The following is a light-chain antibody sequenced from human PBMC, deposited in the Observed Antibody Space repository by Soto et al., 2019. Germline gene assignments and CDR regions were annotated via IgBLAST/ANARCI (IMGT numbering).Light chain of an antibody. V-gene: IGKV1-39*01. CDR2: AAS. Sequence: DIQMTQSPSSLSASVEDRVIITCRASQSISNHLNWYQQKPGKAPKLLIFAASSLQSGVPSRFSGSRSGPDFTLTISSLQPEDFATYYCQQSYSSPTTFGQGTTVDI. J-gene: IGKJ1*01. CDR3: QQSYSSPTT. CDR1: QSISNH.